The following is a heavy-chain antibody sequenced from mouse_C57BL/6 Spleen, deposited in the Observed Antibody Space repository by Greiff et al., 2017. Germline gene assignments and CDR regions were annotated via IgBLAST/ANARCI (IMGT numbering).Heavy chain of an antibody. CDR2: IDPSDSYT. Sequence: VQLQQPGAELVMPGASVKLSCKASGYTFTSYWMHWVKQRPGQGLEWIGEIDPSDSYTNYNQQFKGKSTLHVDKSSSTAYMQLSSLTSEDTAVYYCARRTTGGGENFDDWGQGTTLTVAS. CDR1: GYTFTSYW. V-gene: IGHV1-69*01. D-gene: IGHD1-1*01. CDR3: ARRTTGGGENFDD. J-gene: IGHJ2*01.